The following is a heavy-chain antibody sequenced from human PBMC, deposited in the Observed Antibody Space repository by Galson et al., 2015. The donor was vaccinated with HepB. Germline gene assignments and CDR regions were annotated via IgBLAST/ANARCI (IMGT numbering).Heavy chain of an antibody. CDR1: GFTLSSYS. CDR3: ARHAGNKYGISPTGTYNYYGVDV. J-gene: IGHJ6*02. D-gene: IGHD4-23*01. CDR2: ISSGSSYI. Sequence: SLRLSCAASGFTLSSYSMNWVRQAPGQGLEWVSSISSGSSYIFYADSVKGRFTITRDNAKNSLYLQMNSLRGEDSAVYYCARHAGNKYGISPTGTYNYYGVDVWGQGTTVSVSS. V-gene: IGHV3-21*06.